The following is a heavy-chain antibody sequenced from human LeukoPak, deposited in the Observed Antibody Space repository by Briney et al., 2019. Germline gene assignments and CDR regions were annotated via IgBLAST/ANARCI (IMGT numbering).Heavy chain of an antibody. CDR1: SGSISTSSYY. V-gene: IGHV4-39*01. CDR2: IYYSGGT. J-gene: IGHJ4*02. CDR3: ARLAWDHSYFDY. Sequence: SETLSLTCTVSSGSISTSSYYWGWIRQPPGNGLEWIGSIYYSGGTYYNPSLKSRVTISVDTSKNQFSLKLSSVTAADTAVYYCARLAWDHSYFDYWGQGTLVTVSS. D-gene: IGHD1-14*01.